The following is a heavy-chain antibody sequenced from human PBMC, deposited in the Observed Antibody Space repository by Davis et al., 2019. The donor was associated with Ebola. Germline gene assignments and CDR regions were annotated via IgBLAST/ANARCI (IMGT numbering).Heavy chain of an antibody. Sequence: SETLSLTCAVYGGSFSGYNWYWIRQPLGKGLEWIGEINHSGSTNYNPSLKSRVTISVDTSKNQFSLKLNSVTAADTAIYYCARAVITGGQWGQGTLVTVSS. J-gene: IGHJ4*02. CDR3: ARAVITGGQ. D-gene: IGHD3-16*01. CDR2: INHSGST. V-gene: IGHV4-34*01. CDR1: GGSFSGYN.